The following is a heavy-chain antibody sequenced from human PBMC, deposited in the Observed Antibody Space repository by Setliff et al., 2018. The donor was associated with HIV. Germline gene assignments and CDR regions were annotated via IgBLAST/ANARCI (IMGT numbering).Heavy chain of an antibody. J-gene: IGHJ3*02. Sequence: SETLSLTCTVSGGSISSHYWSWIRQPAGKGLEWIGHIYTSGSTNYNPSLKSRVTISEDTSKNQFSLNLTSVTAADTAVYYCARSKTFYDFWGGYYTHGAFKIWGLGTMVTVSS. V-gene: IGHV4-4*07. CDR1: GGSISSHY. CDR3: ARSKTFYDFWGGYYTHGAFKI. CDR2: IYTSGST. D-gene: IGHD3-3*01.